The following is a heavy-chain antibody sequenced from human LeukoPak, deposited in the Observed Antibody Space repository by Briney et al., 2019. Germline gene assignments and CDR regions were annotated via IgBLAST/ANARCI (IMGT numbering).Heavy chain of an antibody. CDR3: ARGAVAGTYFDY. D-gene: IGHD6-19*01. V-gene: IGHV3-74*01. J-gene: IGHJ4*02. CDR2: INTAGNSI. Sequence: GGSLRLSSAASGFTFRSYWMHWVRQAPGKWLVWVSRINTAGNSISYADSVKGRFTISRDNAKNTLYLQINSLRVEDTAVYYCARGAVAGTYFDYWGQGTLVTVSS. CDR1: GFTFRSYW.